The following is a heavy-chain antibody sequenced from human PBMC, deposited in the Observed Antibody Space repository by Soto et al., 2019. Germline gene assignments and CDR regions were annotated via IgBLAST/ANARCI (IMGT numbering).Heavy chain of an antibody. CDR2: INHSGST. J-gene: IGHJ3*02. D-gene: IGHD5-12*01. CDR3: AGRKGIVATAEVGDVAFDI. CDR1: GGSFSGYY. Sequence: QVQLQQWGAGLLKPSETLSLTCAVYGGSFSGYYWSWIRQPPGKGLEWIGEINHSGSTNYNPSLKSRVTISVDTSKNQFSLKLSSVTAADTAVYYCAGRKGIVATAEVGDVAFDIWGQGTMVTVSS. V-gene: IGHV4-34*01.